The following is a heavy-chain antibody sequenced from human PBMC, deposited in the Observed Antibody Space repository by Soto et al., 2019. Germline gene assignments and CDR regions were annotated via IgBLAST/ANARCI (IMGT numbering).Heavy chain of an antibody. V-gene: IGHV3-15*01. CDR1: GFTFSNAW. CDR2: IKSKTDGGTT. J-gene: IGHJ4*02. CDR3: TTDPAYGIAAAVSPFDY. Sequence: PGGSLRLSCAASGFTFSNAWMSWVRQAPGKGLEWVGRIKSKTDGGTTDYAAPVKGRFTISRDDSKNTLYLQMNSLKTEDTAVYYCTTDPAYGIAAAVSPFDYWGQGTLVTVSS. D-gene: IGHD6-13*01.